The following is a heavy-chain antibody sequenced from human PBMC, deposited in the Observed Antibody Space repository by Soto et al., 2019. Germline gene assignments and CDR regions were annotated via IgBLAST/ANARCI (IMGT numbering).Heavy chain of an antibody. CDR3: ARDRDVEVLAASPRLGWFDP. V-gene: IGHV1-69*01. Sequence: QVQLVQSGAEVKKPGSSVKVSCKASGGTFSSYAISWVRQAPGQGLEWMGGIIPIFGTANYAQKFQGRVTITADESTCTAYMGLSSRRSDDTAVYYCARDRDVEVLAASPRLGWFDPWGKGTLVTVSS. CDR1: GGTFSSYA. D-gene: IGHD2-15*01. J-gene: IGHJ5*02. CDR2: IIPIFGTA.